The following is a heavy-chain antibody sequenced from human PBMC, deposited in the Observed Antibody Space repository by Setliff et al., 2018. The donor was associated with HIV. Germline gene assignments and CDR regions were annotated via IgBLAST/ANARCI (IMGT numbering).Heavy chain of an antibody. CDR1: GFSFSSYE. Sequence: GGSLRLSCAASGFSFSSYEMNWVRQAPGKGLEWISYISSSGNNIYYSDSVKGRFTISRDNAKNSLYLQMNSLRAEDTAVYYCARDRPRGGGSLDAFDIWGQGTMVTVSS. V-gene: IGHV3-48*03. D-gene: IGHD1-26*01. J-gene: IGHJ3*02. CDR3: ARDRPRGGGSLDAFDI. CDR2: ISSSGNNI.